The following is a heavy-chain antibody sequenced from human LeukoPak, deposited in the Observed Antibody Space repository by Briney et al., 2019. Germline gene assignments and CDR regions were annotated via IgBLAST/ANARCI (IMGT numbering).Heavy chain of an antibody. CDR3: ARGALGYCSSTSCYNFDY. CDR1: GYSFTSYW. J-gene: IGHJ4*02. Sequence: GESLKISCKGSGYSFTSYWIGWVRQMPGKGLEWMGIIYPGDSETRYSPSFQGQVTISADKPISTAYLQWSSLKASDTAMYYSARGALGYCSSTSCYNFDYWGQETLVTVSS. D-gene: IGHD2-2*01. V-gene: IGHV5-51*04. CDR2: IYPGDSET.